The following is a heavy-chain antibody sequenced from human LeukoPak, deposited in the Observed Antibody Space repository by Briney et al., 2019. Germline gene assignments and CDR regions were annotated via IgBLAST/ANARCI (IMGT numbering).Heavy chain of an antibody. J-gene: IGHJ6*03. CDR3: ARAFLEWLPQYYYYYYYMDV. Sequence: GGSLRLSCAASGFTFDDYAMHWVRQAPGKGLEWVSGISWNSGSIGYADSVKGRFTISRDNAKNSLYLQMNSLRAEDTAVYYCARAFLEWLPQYYYYYYYMDVWGKGTTVTVSS. CDR1: GFTFDDYA. CDR2: ISWNSGSI. D-gene: IGHD3-3*01. V-gene: IGHV3-9*01.